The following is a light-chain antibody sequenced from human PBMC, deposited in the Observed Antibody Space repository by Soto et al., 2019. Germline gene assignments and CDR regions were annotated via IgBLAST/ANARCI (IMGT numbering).Light chain of an antibody. CDR3: QQYNNWPPVWT. J-gene: IGKJ1*01. V-gene: IGKV3-15*01. CDR2: DAS. CDR1: QSVSSS. Sequence: EIVMTQSPATLSVSPGERATLSCRASQSVSSSLAWYQQKPGQAPRLLIYDASTRATGIPARFSGSGSGTEFNLTISSLQSEDFAFYYCQQYNNWPPVWTFGQGTKVEIK.